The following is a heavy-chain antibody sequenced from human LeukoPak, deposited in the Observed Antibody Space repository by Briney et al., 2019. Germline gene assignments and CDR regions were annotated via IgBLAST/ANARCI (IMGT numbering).Heavy chain of an antibody. CDR2: INPNSGGT. Sequence: ASVKVSCKAPGYTFTGYYMHWVRQAPGQGLEWMGRINPNSGGTNYAQKFQGRVTMTRDTSISTAYMELSRLRSDDTAVYYCARLSGAYGDYTAIDYWGQGTLVTVSS. J-gene: IGHJ4*02. CDR1: GYTFTGYY. CDR3: ARLSGAYGDYTAIDY. D-gene: IGHD4-17*01. V-gene: IGHV1-2*06.